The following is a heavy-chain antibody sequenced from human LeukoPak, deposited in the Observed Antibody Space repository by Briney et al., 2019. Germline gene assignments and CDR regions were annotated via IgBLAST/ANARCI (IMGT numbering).Heavy chain of an antibody. CDR1: GYTFTSYG. Sequence: ASVTVSCKASGYTFTSYGISWVRQAPGQGLEWMGWISAYNGNTKYAQKLQGRVTMTTDTSTSTAYMELRSLRSDDTAVYYCARGNTGSSGWYFLLGENKYAFDIWGQGTMVTVSS. CDR3: ARGNTGSSGWYFLLGENKYAFDI. D-gene: IGHD6-19*01. CDR2: ISAYNGNT. V-gene: IGHV1-18*01. J-gene: IGHJ3*02.